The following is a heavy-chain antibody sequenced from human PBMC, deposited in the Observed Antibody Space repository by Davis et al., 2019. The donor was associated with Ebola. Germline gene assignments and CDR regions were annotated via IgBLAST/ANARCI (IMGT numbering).Heavy chain of an antibody. V-gene: IGHV1-69*13. CDR3: AREPQLRYRNWFDP. CDR2: IIPIFGTA. D-gene: IGHD3-9*01. Sequence: AASVTVSCKASGGTFSSYAISWVRQPPGQGLEWMGGIIPIFGTANYAQKFQGRVTITADESTSTAYMELSSLRSEDTAVYYCAREPQLRYRNWFDPWGQGTLVTVSS. CDR1: GGTFSSYA. J-gene: IGHJ5*02.